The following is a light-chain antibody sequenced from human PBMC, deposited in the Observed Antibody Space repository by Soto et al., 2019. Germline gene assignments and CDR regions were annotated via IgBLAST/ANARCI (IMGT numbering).Light chain of an antibody. Sequence: EIVLTQSPGTLSLSPGERATLSCRASQSVSSSYLAWYQQKPGQAPRLLIYGASRRATGIPDRFSGSGSGTDFTLTISRLEPEDFAVYYCQQYGSSHSFGQGTKVEIK. J-gene: IGKJ1*01. V-gene: IGKV3-20*01. CDR3: QQYGSSHS. CDR2: GAS. CDR1: QSVSSSY.